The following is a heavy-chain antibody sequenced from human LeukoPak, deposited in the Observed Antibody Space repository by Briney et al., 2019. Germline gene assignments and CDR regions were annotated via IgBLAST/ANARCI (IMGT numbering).Heavy chain of an antibody. CDR2: ISYDGSNK. Sequence: GGSLRLSCAASGFTFSSYAMHWVRQAPGKGLEWVAVISYDGSNKYYADSVKGRFTISRDNSKNTLYLQMNSLRAEDTAVYYCARAQMYYYDSSDYWGQGTLVTVSS. V-gene: IGHV3-30*14. D-gene: IGHD3-22*01. CDR1: GFTFSSYA. J-gene: IGHJ4*02. CDR3: ARAQMYYYDSSDY.